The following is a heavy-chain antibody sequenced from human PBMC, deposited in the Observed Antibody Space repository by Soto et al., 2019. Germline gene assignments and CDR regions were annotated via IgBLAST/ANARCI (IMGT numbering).Heavy chain of an antibody. V-gene: IGHV4-39*01. J-gene: IGHJ5*02. CDR3: ARHAPYCSSTSCSRTSWFDP. CDR1: GGSISSSSYY. Sequence: SETLSLTCTVSGGSISSSSYYWGWIRQPPGKGLEWIGSIYYSGSTYYNPSLKSRVTISVDTSKNLFSLKLSSVTAADTAVYYCARHAPYCSSTSCSRTSWFDPWGQGTLVTVSS. CDR2: IYYSGST. D-gene: IGHD2-2*01.